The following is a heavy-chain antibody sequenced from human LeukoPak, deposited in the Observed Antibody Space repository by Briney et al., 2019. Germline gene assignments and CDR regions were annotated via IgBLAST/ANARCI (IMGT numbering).Heavy chain of an antibody. V-gene: IGHV1-8*03. CDR2: MNPNSGNT. D-gene: IGHD4-17*01. CDR3: ARAGGPAVTTYYFDY. CDR1: GYTFTSYD. J-gene: IGHJ4*02. Sequence: ASVKVSCKASGYTFTSYDINWVRQATGQGLEWMGWMNPNSGNTGYAQKFQGRVTITRNTSISTAYMELSSLRSADTAVYYCARAGGPAVTTYYFDYWGQGTLVTVSS.